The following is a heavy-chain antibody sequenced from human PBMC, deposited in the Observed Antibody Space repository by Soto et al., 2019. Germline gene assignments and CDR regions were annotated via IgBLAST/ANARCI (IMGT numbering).Heavy chain of an antibody. V-gene: IGHV3-23*01. D-gene: IGHD6-19*01. CDR2: ISGSGGST. Sequence: GGSLRLSCAASGFTFSSYAMSRVRQAPGKGLEWVSAISGSGGSTYYADSVKGRFTISRDNSKNTLYLQMNSLRAEDTAVYYCAKDPPYSGWYSNFDYWGQGTLVTVSS. CDR1: GFTFSSYA. CDR3: AKDPPYSGWYSNFDY. J-gene: IGHJ4*02.